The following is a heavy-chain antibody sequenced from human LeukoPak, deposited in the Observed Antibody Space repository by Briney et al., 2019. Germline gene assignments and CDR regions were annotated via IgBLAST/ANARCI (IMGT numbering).Heavy chain of an antibody. CDR1: GGSIRSSSYY. Sequence: PSETLSLTCTVSGGSIRSSSYYWGWIRQPPGRGLEWIGCIYYTGSTNYNPSLKSRVTISVDTSKNQFSLKLSSVTAADTAVYYCARTLHGYPFDPWGQGTLVTVSS. CDR2: IYYTGST. V-gene: IGHV4-39*07. CDR3: ARTLHGYPFDP. J-gene: IGHJ5*02. D-gene: IGHD5-18*01.